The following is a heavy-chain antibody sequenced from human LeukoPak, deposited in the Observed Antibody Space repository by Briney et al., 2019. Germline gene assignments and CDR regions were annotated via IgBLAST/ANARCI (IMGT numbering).Heavy chain of an antibody. V-gene: IGHV3-21*01. J-gene: IGHJ4*02. CDR2: ISSSSSYI. Sequence: GGSLRLSCAASGFTFSSYSMNWVRQAPGEGLEWVSSISSSSSYIYYADSVKGRFTISRDNAKDSLYLQMNSLRAEDTAVYYCARDREGVVVPAANYIDYWGQGTLVTVPS. CDR1: GFTFSSYS. D-gene: IGHD2-2*01. CDR3: ARDREGVVVPAANYIDY.